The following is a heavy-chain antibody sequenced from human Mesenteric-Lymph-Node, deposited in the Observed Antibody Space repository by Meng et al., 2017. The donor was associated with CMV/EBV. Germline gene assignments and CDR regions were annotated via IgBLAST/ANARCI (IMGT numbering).Heavy chain of an antibody. CDR3: AKDPSHAYYYYGMDV. D-gene: IGHD2-2*01. J-gene: IGHJ6*02. CDR2: ISGNGEYT. CDR1: GFTFSSYG. V-gene: IGHV3-23*01. Sequence: GESLKISCAASGFTFSSYGMHWVRQAPGKGLEWVSGISGNGEYTYYADSMKGRFSISRDNSKNTLYLQMNSLRAEDTAVYYCAKDPSHAYYYYGMDVWGQGTTVTVSS.